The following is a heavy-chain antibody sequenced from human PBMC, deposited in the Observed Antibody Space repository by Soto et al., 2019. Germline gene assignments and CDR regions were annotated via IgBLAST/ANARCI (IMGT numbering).Heavy chain of an antibody. CDR3: ARHASGYATFDI. Sequence: SETLSLTCTVSGGSISSYYWSWIRQPPGKGLEWIGYIYYSGSTNYNPSLKSRVTISVDTSKNQFSLKLSSVTAADTAVYYCARHASGYATFDIWGQGTMVTVS. CDR2: IYYSGST. J-gene: IGHJ3*02. V-gene: IGHV4-59*08. D-gene: IGHD5-12*01. CDR1: GGSISSYY.